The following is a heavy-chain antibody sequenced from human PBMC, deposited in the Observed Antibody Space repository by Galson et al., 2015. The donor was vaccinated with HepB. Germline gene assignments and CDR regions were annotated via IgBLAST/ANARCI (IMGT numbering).Heavy chain of an antibody. V-gene: IGHV1-69*13. CDR3: ARDAGRYCSGASCYPGYDY. J-gene: IGHJ4*02. CDR1: GNTFSSYA. CDR2: IIPVFDTT. Sequence: SVKVSCKASGNTFSSYAFSWVRQAPGQGLELVGGIIPVFDTTNYAHKFQGRVTITADESTSTVYMELSSLTSEDTAVYYCARDAGRYCSGASCYPGYDYWGQGTLVTVSS. D-gene: IGHD2-15*01.